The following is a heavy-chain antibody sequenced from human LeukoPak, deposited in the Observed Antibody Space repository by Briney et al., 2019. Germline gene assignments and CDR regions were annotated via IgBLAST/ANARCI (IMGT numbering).Heavy chain of an antibody. V-gene: IGHV1-8*03. J-gene: IGHJ4*02. D-gene: IGHD3-22*01. CDR2: MNPNTGNT. CDR1: GYTFTSNY. Sequence: ASVKVSCKAFGYTFTSNYMHWVRQAPGQGPEWMGWMNPNTGNTGFAQKFQGRVTITQNTSISTVYMELRSLRSDDTAVYYCASGGYYDSSGYYPVDYWGQGTLVTVSS. CDR3: ASGGYYDSSGYYPVDY.